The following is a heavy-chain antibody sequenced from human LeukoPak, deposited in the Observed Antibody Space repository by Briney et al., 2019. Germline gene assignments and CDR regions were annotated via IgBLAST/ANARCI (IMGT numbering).Heavy chain of an antibody. D-gene: IGHD3-22*01. CDR2: ISGSGGST. J-gene: IGHJ4*02. Sequence: GGSLRLSCAASGFTFSSYAMSWVRQAPGKGLEWVSAISGSGGSTYYADSVKGRFTISRDNSKNTLYLQMNSLRAEDTAVYYCAKVGGFHGYYDSSGLGDYWGQGTLVTVSS. CDR1: GFTFSSYA. CDR3: AKVGGFHGYYDSSGLGDY. V-gene: IGHV3-23*01.